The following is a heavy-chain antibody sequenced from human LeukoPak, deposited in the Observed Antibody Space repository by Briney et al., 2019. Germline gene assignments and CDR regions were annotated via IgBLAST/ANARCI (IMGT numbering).Heavy chain of an antibody. CDR2: INPDGSEK. CDR1: AFSFTTHY. D-gene: IGHD2-21*01. Sequence: GGSLRLSCVASAFSFTTHYMSWVRQAPGEGLEWVAIINPDGSEKSYVDSVKGRFTISRDNSDNLLYLNMNNLRTEDTALYYCARDPAYGALDIWGQGTVVTVSS. V-gene: IGHV3-7*01. CDR3: ARDPAYGALDI. J-gene: IGHJ3*02.